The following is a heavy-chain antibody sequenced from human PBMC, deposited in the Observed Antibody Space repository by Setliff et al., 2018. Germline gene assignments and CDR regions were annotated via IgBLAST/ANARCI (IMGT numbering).Heavy chain of an antibody. CDR1: GFRFSDYE. Sequence: GVLKISCVASGFRFSDYEMNWVRQAPGKGLEWVSYIGNIGTKISYTDSVKGRFTVSRDDAKNSLYLQMNNLRAEDTATYYCARGDTIFGVIINSIGGRYFDYWGQGTLVTVSS. V-gene: IGHV3-48*03. CDR2: IGNIGTKI. CDR3: ARGDTIFGVIINSIGGRYFDY. J-gene: IGHJ4*02. D-gene: IGHD3-3*01.